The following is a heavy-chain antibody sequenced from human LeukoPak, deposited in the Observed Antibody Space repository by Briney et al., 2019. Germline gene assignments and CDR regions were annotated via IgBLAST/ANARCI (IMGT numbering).Heavy chain of an antibody. CDR3: ATAPYDSIGIFDY. J-gene: IGHJ4*02. D-gene: IGHD3-22*01. CDR2: ISWDGDST. V-gene: IGHV3-43D*03. Sequence: AGGSLRLSCAASGFTFDDYAMHWVRHAPGKGVECVSLISWDGDSTYYSDSVKGRFTISRDNNKNSLYLQMNSLRTEDTALYYCATAPYDSIGIFDYWGQGTLVTVSS. CDR1: GFTFDDYA.